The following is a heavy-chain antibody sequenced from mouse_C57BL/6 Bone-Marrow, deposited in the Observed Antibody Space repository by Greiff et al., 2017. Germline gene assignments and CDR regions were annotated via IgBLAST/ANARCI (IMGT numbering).Heavy chain of an antibody. V-gene: IGHV1-76*01. CDR2: IYPGSGNT. Sequence: QVQLQQSGAELVRPGASVKLSCKASGYTFTDYYINWVKQRPGQGLEWIARIYPGSGNTYYNEKFKGKATLTAEKSSSTAYMQLRSLTSEDSAVYFGARYDYDGFDYWGQGTTLTVSS. D-gene: IGHD2-4*01. J-gene: IGHJ2*01. CDR1: GYTFTDYY. CDR3: ARYDYDGFDY.